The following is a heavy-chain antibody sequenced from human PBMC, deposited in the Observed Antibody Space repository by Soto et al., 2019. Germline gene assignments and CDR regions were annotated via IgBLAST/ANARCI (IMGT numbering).Heavy chain of an antibody. Sequence: PGESLKISCKGSGYSFTSYWIGWVRQMPGKGLEWMGIIYPGDSDTRYSPSFQGQVTISAEKSISTAYLQWSSLKASDTAMYYCARGLNGESEFYGMDVWGQGTPVTVSS. CDR3: ARGLNGESEFYGMDV. CDR2: IYPGDSDT. D-gene: IGHD7-27*01. V-gene: IGHV5-51*01. CDR1: GYSFTSYW. J-gene: IGHJ6*02.